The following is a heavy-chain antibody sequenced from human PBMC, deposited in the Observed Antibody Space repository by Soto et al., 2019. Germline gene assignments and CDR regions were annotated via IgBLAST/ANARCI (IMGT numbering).Heavy chain of an antibody. D-gene: IGHD3-16*01. CDR1: GGSISSGDYY. CDR3: ARLLPSGGAFDI. J-gene: IGHJ3*02. CDR2: IYYSGNT. V-gene: IGHV4-30-4*01. Sequence: QVQLQESGPGLVKPSQTLSLTCTVSGGSISSGDYYWSWIRQPPGKGLEWVGYIYYSGNTYYNPSLKSRITISVDTSTNHFFLKVNSVTAADTAVYYCARLLPSGGAFDIWGQVTMVTVSS.